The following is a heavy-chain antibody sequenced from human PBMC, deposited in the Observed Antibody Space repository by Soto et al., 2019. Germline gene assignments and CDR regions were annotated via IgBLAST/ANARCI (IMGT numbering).Heavy chain of an antibody. CDR1: GYTFPASY. D-gene: IGHD1-26*01. Sequence: QVQLVQSGAEVKKPGASVKVSCKASGYTFPASYMHWVRQAPGQGLEWMGWINPNSGGTNYAQKFQGRVSMTRDTSISFAYMEIKRLRSDDTAVYYCAREGSLVGAMDRWGQGTLVTVSS. CDR2: INPNSGGT. V-gene: IGHV1-2*02. CDR3: AREGSLVGAMDR. J-gene: IGHJ5*02.